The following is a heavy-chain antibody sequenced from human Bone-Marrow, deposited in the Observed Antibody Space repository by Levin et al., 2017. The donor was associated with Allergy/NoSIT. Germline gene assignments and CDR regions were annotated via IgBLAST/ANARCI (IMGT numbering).Heavy chain of an antibody. CDR2: VYFSRST. D-gene: IGHD1-26*01. CDR1: GASINSDDDY. Sequence: SETLSLTCSVSGASINSDDDYWSWIRQTPGKGLEWIGFVYFSRSTYYNPSLQSRASISKDTSKNQFSLKLRSVTAADTAVYFCARAVGVNSGALPDRYYFDYWGRGIHVTVSP. V-gene: IGHV4-30-4*01. J-gene: IGHJ4*02. CDR3: ARAVGVNSGALPDRYYFDY.